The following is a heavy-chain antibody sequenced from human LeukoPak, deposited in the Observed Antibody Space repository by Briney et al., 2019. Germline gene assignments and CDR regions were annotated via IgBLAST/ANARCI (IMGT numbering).Heavy chain of an antibody. CDR3: AKNPKAVTISGVPSQGY. CDR1: GFTFNNAW. Sequence: PGGSLRLSCAASGFTFNNAWMIWVRQAPGKGLEWVGRIKSKTDGGTTDYGAPVKGRFTISRDDSKNTLYLQMSGLRTEDTAVYYCAKNPKAVTISGVPSQGYWGQGTLVTVSS. J-gene: IGHJ4*02. CDR2: IKSKTDGGTT. D-gene: IGHD3-3*01. V-gene: IGHV3-15*01.